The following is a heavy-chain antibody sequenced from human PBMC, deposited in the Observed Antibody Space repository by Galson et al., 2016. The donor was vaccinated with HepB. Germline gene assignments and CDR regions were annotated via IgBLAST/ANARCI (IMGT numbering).Heavy chain of an antibody. V-gene: IGHV1-18*04. CDR3: ARDIGDYIFDH. CDR2: INIVNGNT. CDR1: GYTFTSYG. J-gene: IGHJ4*02. D-gene: IGHD4-17*01. Sequence: SVKVSCKASGYTFTSYGISWVRQAPGQGLEWMGWINIVNGNTNSAQKLQGRVTMTRDTSTSTAYMELRSLNSDDTAIYYCARDIGDYIFDHWGQGTLVTVSS.